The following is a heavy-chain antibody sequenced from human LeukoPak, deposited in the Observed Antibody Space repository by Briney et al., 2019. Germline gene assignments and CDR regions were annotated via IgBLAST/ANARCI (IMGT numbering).Heavy chain of an antibody. J-gene: IGHJ3*02. D-gene: IGHD3-22*01. V-gene: IGHV1-18*01. CDR3: ARDLHYYDSSGYSYYDTFEI. CDR1: GYTFTSYG. Sequence: ASVKVSCKASGYTFTSYGLSWVRQAPGQGLEWMGWISGYNGHTNYAQKLQGRVTMTTDTSTSTAYMELKSLRSDDTALYYCARDLHYYDSSGYSYYDTFEIWGQGTMVTVSS. CDR2: ISGYNGHT.